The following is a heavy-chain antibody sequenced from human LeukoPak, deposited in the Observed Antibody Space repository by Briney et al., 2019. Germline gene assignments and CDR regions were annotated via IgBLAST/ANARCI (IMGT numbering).Heavy chain of an antibody. D-gene: IGHD6-19*01. Sequence: PGGSLRLSCAASGFTFSSYGMSWVRQAPGKGLEWVSGISVSVDSTYYADSVKGRFTISRDNSKNTLYLQMNSLKAEDTAVYYCAKHVRTSVWFFDYWGQGALVTVS. CDR1: GFTFSSYG. J-gene: IGHJ4*02. V-gene: IGHV3-23*01. CDR3: AKHVRTSVWFFDY. CDR2: ISVSVDST.